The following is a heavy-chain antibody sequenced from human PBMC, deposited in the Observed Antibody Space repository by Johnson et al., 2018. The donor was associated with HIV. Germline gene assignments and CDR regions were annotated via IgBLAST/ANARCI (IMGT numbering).Heavy chain of an antibody. J-gene: IGHJ3*02. V-gene: IGHV3-7*04. CDR2: IKQDGSEK. CDR1: GFTFSSYW. Sequence: VQLVESGGGVVQPGGSLRLSCAASGFTFSSYWMSWVRQAPGKGLEWVANIKQDGSEKYYVDSVKGRFTVSRDNAKNTVYLQMNSLRAEDMAVYFCVREGPSERAGFDIWGQGTTVTVSS. CDR3: VREGPSERAGFDI.